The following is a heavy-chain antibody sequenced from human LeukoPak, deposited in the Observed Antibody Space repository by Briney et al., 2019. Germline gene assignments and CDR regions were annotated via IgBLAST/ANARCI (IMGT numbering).Heavy chain of an antibody. CDR3: ARISGSPGRNWFDP. J-gene: IGHJ5*02. CDR2: ISAYNGNT. D-gene: IGHD1-26*01. V-gene: IGHV1-18*01. Sequence: ASVKVSCKASGYTFTSYGISWVRQAPGQGLEWMGWISAYNGNTNYAQKLQGRVTMTTDTSTSTAYMELRSLRSDDTAVYYYARISGSPGRNWFDPWGQGTLVTVSS. CDR1: GYTFTSYG.